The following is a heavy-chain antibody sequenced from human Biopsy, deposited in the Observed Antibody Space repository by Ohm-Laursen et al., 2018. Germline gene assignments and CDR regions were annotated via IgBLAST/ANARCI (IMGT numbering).Heavy chain of an antibody. CDR2: ISSSSNFI. D-gene: IGHD2-2*01. Sequence: GSLRLSCAASGLTFSRNSMHWVRQAPGKGLERVSSISSSSNFIYYGDSVKGRFTISRDNAKNSLYLQMNSLRADDTAVYYCARVLLPAAAVHYGMDVWGQGTTVTVSS. J-gene: IGHJ6*02. CDR1: GLTFSRNS. CDR3: ARVLLPAAAVHYGMDV. V-gene: IGHV3-21*01.